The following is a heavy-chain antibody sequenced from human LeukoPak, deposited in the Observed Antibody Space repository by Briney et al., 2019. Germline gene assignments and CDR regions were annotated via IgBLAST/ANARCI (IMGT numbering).Heavy chain of an antibody. D-gene: IGHD2-21*02. Sequence: GGSLRLSCSASGFTFSSYAMHWVRQAPGKGLEYVSAISSNGGSTYYADSVKGRFTISRDNSKNTLYLQMNSLRAEDTAVYYCARGLQEKAAPNGMDVWGQGTTVTVSS. CDR1: GFTFSSYA. J-gene: IGHJ6*02. CDR2: ISSNGGST. CDR3: ARGLQEKAAPNGMDV. V-gene: IGHV3-64*04.